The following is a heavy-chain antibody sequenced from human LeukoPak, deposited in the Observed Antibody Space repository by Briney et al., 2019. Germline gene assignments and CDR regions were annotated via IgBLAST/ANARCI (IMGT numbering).Heavy chain of an antibody. CDR1: GFTFSTYW. CDR3: AREELGYCSSISCPDYYYYYMDV. D-gene: IGHD2-2*01. Sequence: PGGSLGLSCAASGFTFSTYWMGWVRQAPGKGLEWVANIKQDGSEKNYVDSVKGRFTISRDNAKKSLYLQMNSLRAEDTAVYYCAREELGYCSSISCPDYYYYYMDVWGKGTTVTVSS. V-gene: IGHV3-7*01. CDR2: IKQDGSEK. J-gene: IGHJ6*03.